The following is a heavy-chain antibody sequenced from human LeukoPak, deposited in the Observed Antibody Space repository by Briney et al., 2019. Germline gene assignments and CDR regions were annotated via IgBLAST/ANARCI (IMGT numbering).Heavy chain of an antibody. CDR2: MYYSGNS. CDR3: ARGIVGATYYYYYMDV. Sequence: SETLSLTCTVSGASIRSHYWSWIRQPPGKGLEWIGYMYYSGNSNYNPALKSRVTISVDTSKNQFSLKMISVTPADTAVFYCARGIVGATYYYYYMDVWGKGTTVTVSS. D-gene: IGHD1-26*01. V-gene: IGHV4-59*11. J-gene: IGHJ6*03. CDR1: GASIRSHY.